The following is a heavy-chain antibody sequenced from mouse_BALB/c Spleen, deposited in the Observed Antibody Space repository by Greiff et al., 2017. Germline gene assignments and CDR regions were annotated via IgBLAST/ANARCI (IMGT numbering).Heavy chain of an antibody. CDR3: ARVDYGNYVFAY. CDR2: ISSGSSTI. J-gene: IGHJ3*01. Sequence: EVMLVESGGGLVKPGGSLKLSCAASGFTFSSFGMHWVRQAPEKGLEWVAYISSGSSTIYYADTVKGRFTISRDNPKNTLFLQMTSLRSEDTAMYYCARVDYGNYVFAYWGQGTLVTVSA. CDR1: GFTFSSFG. D-gene: IGHD2-1*01. V-gene: IGHV5-17*02.